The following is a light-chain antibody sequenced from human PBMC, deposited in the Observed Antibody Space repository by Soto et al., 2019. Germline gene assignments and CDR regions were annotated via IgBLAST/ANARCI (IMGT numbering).Light chain of an antibody. J-gene: IGKJ5*01. CDR2: GAS. CDR1: QSVSSSY. Sequence: EIVLTQSPGTLSLCPGERATLSCKSIQSVSSSYLAWYQQKPGQAPRLLIYGASTRATGIPDRFSGSGSGTQYTLTISSLQSEDFAVYYCQQYNSWPQITFGQGTRLEIK. V-gene: IGKV3-15*01. CDR3: QQYNSWPQIT.